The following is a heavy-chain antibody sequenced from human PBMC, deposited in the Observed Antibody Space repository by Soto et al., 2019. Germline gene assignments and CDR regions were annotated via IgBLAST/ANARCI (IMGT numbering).Heavy chain of an antibody. V-gene: IGHV3-30-3*01. CDR2: ISYDGSNK. D-gene: IGHD3-22*01. Sequence: GGSLRLSCAASGFTFSSYAMHWVRQAPGKGLEWVAVISYDGSNKYYADSVKGRFTISRDNSKNTLYLQMNSLRAEDTAVYYCARDGAPYYYDSSGYVDYWGQGTLVTVSS. CDR3: ARDGAPYYYDSSGYVDY. J-gene: IGHJ4*02. CDR1: GFTFSSYA.